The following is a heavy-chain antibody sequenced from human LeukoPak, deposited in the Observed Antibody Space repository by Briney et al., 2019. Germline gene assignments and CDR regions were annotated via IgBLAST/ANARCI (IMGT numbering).Heavy chain of an antibody. D-gene: IGHD3-10*01. J-gene: IGHJ5*02. V-gene: IGHV4-59*08. CDR2: IYYSGST. CDR1: GGSISSYY. Sequence: PSETLSLTCTVSGGSISSYYWSWIRQPPGKGLEWIGYIYYSGSTNYNPSLKSRVTISVDTSENQFSLKLSSVTAADTAVYYCARRFYYGSGSWFDPWGQGTLVTVSS. CDR3: ARRFYYGSGSWFDP.